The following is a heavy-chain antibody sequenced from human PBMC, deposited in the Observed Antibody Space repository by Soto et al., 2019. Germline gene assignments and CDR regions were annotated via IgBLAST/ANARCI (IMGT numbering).Heavy chain of an antibody. CDR3: ARGLLLEPLGGYGMDV. CDR2: INPNSGGT. D-gene: IGHD1-1*01. Sequence: ASVKVSCKASGYTFTGYYMNWVRQAPGQGLEWMGWINPNSGGTNYAQKFQGWVTMTRDTSISTAYMELSRLRSDDTAVYYCARGLLLEPLGGYGMDVWGQGTTVTVSS. V-gene: IGHV1-2*04. J-gene: IGHJ6*02. CDR1: GYTFTGYY.